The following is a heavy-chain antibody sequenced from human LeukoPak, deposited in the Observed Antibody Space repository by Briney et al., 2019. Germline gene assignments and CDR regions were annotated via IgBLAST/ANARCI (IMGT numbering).Heavy chain of an antibody. D-gene: IGHD3-22*01. CDR3: TRIMRHSSAYYSLWYFDL. CDR2: IKTKTEGGTR. J-gene: IGHJ2*01. CDR1: GFTFSSYG. Sequence: GGSLRLSCAASGFTFSSYGMSWVRQAPGKGLGWVARIKTKTEGGTRDYAAPVKDRFIILRDESKNTLYLQMDSLKTEDTAVYYCTRIMRHSSAYYSLWYFDLWGRGTLVTVSS. V-gene: IGHV3-15*01.